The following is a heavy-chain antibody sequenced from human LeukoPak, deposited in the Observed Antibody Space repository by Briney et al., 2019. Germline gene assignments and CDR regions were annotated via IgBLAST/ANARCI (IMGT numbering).Heavy chain of an antibody. CDR3: AKGGRAAADRNFDL. CDR2: ISGNGNNI. J-gene: IGHJ2*01. CDR1: GFTFEDYA. V-gene: IGHV3-43*02. D-gene: IGHD6-13*01. Sequence: GGSLRLSCAASGFTFEDYAMHWVRQGPGKGLEWVSLISGNGNNIYYADSVKGRFTISRDNSKNSLYLQMNSLRAEDTAVYYCAKGGRAAADRNFDLWGRGTLVTVSS.